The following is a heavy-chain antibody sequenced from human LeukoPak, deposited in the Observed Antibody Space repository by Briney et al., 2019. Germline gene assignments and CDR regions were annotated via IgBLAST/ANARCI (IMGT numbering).Heavy chain of an antibody. Sequence: HPGGSLRLSCAASGFTFSSYAMSWVRQAPGKGLEWVSAISGSGGSTYYADSVKGRFTISRDNSKNTLYLQMNSLRAEDTAVYYCAKDQGYSNHFDYWGQGTLVTVSS. CDR3: AKDQGYSNHFDY. CDR2: ISGSGGST. J-gene: IGHJ4*02. V-gene: IGHV3-23*01. CDR1: GFTFSSYA. D-gene: IGHD4-11*01.